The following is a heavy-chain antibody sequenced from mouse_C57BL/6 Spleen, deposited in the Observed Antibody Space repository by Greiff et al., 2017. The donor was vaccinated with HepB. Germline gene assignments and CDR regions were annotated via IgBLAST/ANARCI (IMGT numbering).Heavy chain of an antibody. Sequence: EVQLQQSGPELVKPGASVKISCKASGYTFTDYYMNWVKQSHGKSLEWIGDINPNTGGTSYNQKFQGKATLTVDKSSSTAYMELRSLTSEDSEVYYCARSRYYDIYYAMDYWGQGTSVTVSS. J-gene: IGHJ4*01. CDR1: GYTFTDYY. D-gene: IGHD2-4*01. V-gene: IGHV1-26*01. CDR3: ARSRYYDIYYAMDY. CDR2: INPNTGGT.